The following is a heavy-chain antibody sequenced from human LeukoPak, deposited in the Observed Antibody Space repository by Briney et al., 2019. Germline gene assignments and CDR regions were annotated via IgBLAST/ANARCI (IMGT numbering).Heavy chain of an antibody. CDR3: ATGGLYFYSD. CDR1: GFTFSSYS. CDR2: ISGSSSTI. J-gene: IGHJ4*02. V-gene: IGHV3-48*01. D-gene: IGHD1-26*01. Sequence: GGSLRLSCAASGFTFSSYSMNWVRQAPGKGLEWGSYISGSSSTIYYADSVKGRFTISRDNGKNTLYLQMSSLRAEDTAIYYCATGGLYFYSDWGQGILVTVSS.